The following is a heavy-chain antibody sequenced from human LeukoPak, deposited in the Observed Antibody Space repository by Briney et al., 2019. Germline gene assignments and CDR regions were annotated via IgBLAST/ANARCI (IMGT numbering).Heavy chain of an antibody. D-gene: IGHD2-2*01. CDR2: IYYSGST. CDR1: GGSISSGDYY. Sequence: SETLSLTCTVSGGSISSGDYYWSWIRQPPGKGRVWSGYIYYSGSTYYNPSRKSRVTISIDTSKNQFSLKLSSVTAADTAVYYCARVGDTVVVPAAIPFDPWGQGTLVTVSS. V-gene: IGHV4-30-4*08. J-gene: IGHJ5*02. CDR3: ARVGDTVVVPAAIPFDP.